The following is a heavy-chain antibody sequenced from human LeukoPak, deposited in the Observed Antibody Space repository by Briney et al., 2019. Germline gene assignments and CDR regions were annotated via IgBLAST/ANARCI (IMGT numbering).Heavy chain of an antibody. Sequence: GSSVKVSCKASGGTFSIYAISWVRQAPGQGLEWMGRIIPILGIANYAQKFQGRVTITADKSTSTAYMELSSLRSEDTAVYYCARRIAAAGTWFDPWGQGTLVTVSS. V-gene: IGHV1-69*04. CDR1: GGTFSIYA. CDR3: ARRIAAAGTWFDP. D-gene: IGHD6-13*01. CDR2: IIPILGIA. J-gene: IGHJ5*02.